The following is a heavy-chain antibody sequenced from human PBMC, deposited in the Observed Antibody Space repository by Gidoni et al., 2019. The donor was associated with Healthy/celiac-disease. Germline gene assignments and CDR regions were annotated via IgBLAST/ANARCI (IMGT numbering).Heavy chain of an antibody. CDR3: AKQQWLVRGYFDY. J-gene: IGHJ4*02. CDR2: ISGSGGST. CDR1: GFTFSSYA. D-gene: IGHD6-19*01. Sequence: EVQLLESGGGLVQPGGSLRLSVAASGFTFSSYAMSWVRQAPGKGLEWVSAISGSGGSTYYADSVKGRFTISRDNSKNTLYLQMNSLRAEDTAVYYCAKQQWLVRGYFDYWGQGTLVTVSS. V-gene: IGHV3-23*01.